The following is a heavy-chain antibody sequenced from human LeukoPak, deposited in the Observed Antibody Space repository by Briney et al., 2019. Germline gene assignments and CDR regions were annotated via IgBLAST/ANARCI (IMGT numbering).Heavy chain of an antibody. D-gene: IGHD6-13*01. J-gene: IGHJ4*02. CDR2: ISAYSGKT. CDR1: GYILSDLA. Sequence: ASVKVSCKVSGYILSDLAMHWVRQAPGKGLEWMGWISAYSGKTNYTQRLQGRVTMTTDTSTSTAYMELRSLRSDDTAVYYCARDIAANDYWGQGTLVTVSS. V-gene: IGHV1-18*01. CDR3: ARDIAANDY.